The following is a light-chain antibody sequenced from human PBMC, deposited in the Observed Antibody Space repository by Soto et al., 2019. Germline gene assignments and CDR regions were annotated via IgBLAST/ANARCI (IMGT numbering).Light chain of an antibody. J-gene: IGLJ1*01. Sequence: LTQPPSASGSPGQSVTISCTGTSSDVGGYNYVSWYQQHPGKAPKLMIYEVSKRPSGVPDRFSGSKSGNTASLTVSGLQAEDEADYYCSSYAGRNNYVFGTGTKVTVL. CDR2: EVS. V-gene: IGLV2-8*01. CDR1: SSDVGGYNY. CDR3: SSYAGRNNYV.